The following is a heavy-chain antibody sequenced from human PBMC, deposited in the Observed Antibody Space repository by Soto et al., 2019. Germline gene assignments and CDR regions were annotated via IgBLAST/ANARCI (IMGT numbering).Heavy chain of an antibody. J-gene: IGHJ4*02. CDR1: GYSFTSYL. CDR3: ALGAYCGGDCYFPFDY. Sequence: GESLKISCKGSGYSFTSYLIVWVRQMPGKGLEWMGIIYPGDSDTRYSPSFQGQVTISADKSISTAYLQWSSLKASDTAMYYCALGAYCGGDCYFPFDYWGQGTLVTVSS. V-gene: IGHV5-51*01. D-gene: IGHD2-21*02. CDR2: IYPGDSDT.